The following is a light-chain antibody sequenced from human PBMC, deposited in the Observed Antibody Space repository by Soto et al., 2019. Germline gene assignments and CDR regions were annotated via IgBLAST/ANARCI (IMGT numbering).Light chain of an antibody. CDR2: DAS. V-gene: IGKV3-11*01. CDR3: QQRSNWPPFT. J-gene: IGKJ5*01. Sequence: EIVMTQSPATLSVSPGEDVTLSCSASQSVSNKLAWYQQKPGQAPRLLIYDASNRATDIPARFSGSGSGTDFTLTISSLEPEDFAVYYCQQRSNWPPFTFGQGTRLEIK. CDR1: QSVSNK.